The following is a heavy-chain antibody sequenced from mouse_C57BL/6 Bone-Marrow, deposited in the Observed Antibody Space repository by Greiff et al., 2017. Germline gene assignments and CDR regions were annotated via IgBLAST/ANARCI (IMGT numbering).Heavy chain of an antibody. Sequence: EVQLQQSGPELVKPGASVKISCKASGYTFTDYYMNWVKQSHGKSLEWIGDINPNNGGTSYNQKFKGKATLTVDKSSSTAYMELRSLTSEDSAVYYCAFNWDDFDYWGQGTTLTVSS. V-gene: IGHV1-26*01. CDR3: AFNWDDFDY. D-gene: IGHD4-1*01. CDR1: GYTFTDYY. J-gene: IGHJ2*01. CDR2: INPNNGGT.